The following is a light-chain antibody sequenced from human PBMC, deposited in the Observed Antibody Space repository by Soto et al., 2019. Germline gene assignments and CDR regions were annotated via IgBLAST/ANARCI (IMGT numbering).Light chain of an antibody. CDR2: AAS. CDR3: QQYYSYPRT. Sequence: IQMTQSPSSLSASVGARVTITCRASQGISSYLAWYQQNPGKAPKLLIYAASTLQSGVPSRFSGSGSGTDFTLTISCLQSEDFATYYCQQYYSYPRTFGQGTKVDIK. V-gene: IGKV1-8*01. CDR1: QGISSY. J-gene: IGKJ1*01.